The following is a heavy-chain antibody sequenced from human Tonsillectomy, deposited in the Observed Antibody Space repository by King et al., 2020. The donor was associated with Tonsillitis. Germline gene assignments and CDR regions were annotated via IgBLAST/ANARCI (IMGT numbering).Heavy chain of an antibody. Sequence: QLVQSGGGVVQPGRSLRLSCAASGFTFSSYAMNWVRQAPGKGLEGVAVISDVGSNKYYADSVKGRFTISGGNAKNTLYLQMNSLRAEDTAVYYCARLPTGVVPAAPVGYWGQGTLVTVSS. J-gene: IGHJ4*02. D-gene: IGHD2-2*01. CDR1: GFTFSSYA. CDR2: ISDVGSNK. CDR3: ARLPTGVVPAAPVGY. V-gene: IGHV3-30*01.